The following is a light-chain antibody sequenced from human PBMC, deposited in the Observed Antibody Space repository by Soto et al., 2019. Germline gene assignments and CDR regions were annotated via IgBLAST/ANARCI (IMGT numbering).Light chain of an antibody. Sequence: QPVLTQPPSMSEAPRQRVTISCSGSNSNIGYHAVNWYQQLPGKAPKLLIYYDDLLPSGVSDRFSGSKSGTSASLAISGLQSEDEADYYCATWDDSLRRPVFGGGTKLTVL. V-gene: IGLV1-36*01. J-gene: IGLJ2*01. CDR3: ATWDDSLRRPV. CDR1: NSNIGYHA. CDR2: YDD.